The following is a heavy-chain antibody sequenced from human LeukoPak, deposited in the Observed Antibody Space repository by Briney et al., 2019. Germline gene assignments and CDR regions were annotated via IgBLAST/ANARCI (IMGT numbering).Heavy chain of an antibody. V-gene: IGHV3-23*01. CDR2: ISGSGGST. J-gene: IGHJ4*02. Sequence: GGSLRLTCAASGFTFSSYAMSWVRQAPGKGLEWVSAISGSGGSTYYADSVKGRFTISRDNSKNTRYLQMNSLRAEDTAVYYCAKGESGSSHFDYWGQGTLVTVSS. CDR3: AKGESGSSHFDY. D-gene: IGHD1-26*01. CDR1: GFTFSSYA.